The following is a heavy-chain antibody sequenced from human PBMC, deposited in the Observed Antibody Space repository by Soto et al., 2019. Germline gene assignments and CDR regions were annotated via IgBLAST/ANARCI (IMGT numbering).Heavy chain of an antibody. Sequence: GSLRLSCAASGFTFSDYYMSWIRQAPGKGLEWVSYISSSGSTIYYADSVKGRFTISRDNAKNSLYLQMNSLRAEDTAVYYCARERPNEPHCGGDCPDYWGQGTLVTVSS. CDR1: GFTFSDYY. CDR3: ARERPNEPHCGGDCPDY. J-gene: IGHJ4*02. V-gene: IGHV3-11*01. CDR2: ISSSGSTI. D-gene: IGHD2-21*02.